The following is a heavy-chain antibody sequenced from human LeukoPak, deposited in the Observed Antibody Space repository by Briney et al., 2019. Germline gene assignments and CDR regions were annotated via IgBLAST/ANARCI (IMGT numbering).Heavy chain of an antibody. Sequence: GGSLRLSCAVSGFTVSSSYMSWVRQAPGKGLEWVALISYDGSNKYYADSVKGRFTISRDNSKNTLYLQMNSLRAEDTAVYYCAKEPKPRPTVGYFQHWGQGTLVTVSS. CDR3: AKEPKPRPTVGYFQH. CDR2: ISYDGSNK. J-gene: IGHJ1*01. CDR1: GFTVSSSY. D-gene: IGHD1-14*01. V-gene: IGHV3-30*18.